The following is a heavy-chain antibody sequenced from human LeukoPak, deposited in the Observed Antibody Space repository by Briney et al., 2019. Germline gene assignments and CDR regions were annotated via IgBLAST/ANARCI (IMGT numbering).Heavy chain of an antibody. CDR2: IYHSGST. CDR3: AREAPMVRGVITTSSWFDP. J-gene: IGHJ5*02. V-gene: IGHV4-4*02. CDR1: GGSISSSNW. Sequence: PSETLSLTCAVSGGSISSSNWWSWVRQPPGKGLEWIGEIYHSGSTNHNPSLKSRVTISVDKSKNQFSLKLSSVTAADTAVYYCAREAPMVRGVITTSSWFDPWGQGTLVTVSS. D-gene: IGHD3-10*01.